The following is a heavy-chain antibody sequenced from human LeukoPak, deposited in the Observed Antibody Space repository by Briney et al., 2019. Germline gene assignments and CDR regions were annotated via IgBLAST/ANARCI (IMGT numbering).Heavy chain of an antibody. Sequence: PSETLSLTCTVSGGSISSYYWSWIRQPPGKGLEWIGYIYYSGSTNYNPSLKSRVTISVDTSKNQFSLKPSSVTAADTAVYYCARGNQYYYDSSGYYPYDAFDIWGQGTMVTVSS. CDR1: GGSISSYY. D-gene: IGHD3-22*01. J-gene: IGHJ3*02. V-gene: IGHV4-59*01. CDR3: ARGNQYYYDSSGYYPYDAFDI. CDR2: IYYSGST.